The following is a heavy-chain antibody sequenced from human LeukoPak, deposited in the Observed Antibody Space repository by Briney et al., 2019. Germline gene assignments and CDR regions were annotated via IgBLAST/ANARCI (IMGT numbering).Heavy chain of an antibody. V-gene: IGHV3-21*01. D-gene: IGHD5-18*01. J-gene: IGHJ6*02. CDR3: ARDMSRGYSYGYFSESMDV. Sequence: GGSLRLSCAASGFTFSSYSMNWVRQAPGEGLEWVSSISSSSSYIYYADSVKGRFTISRDNAKNSLYLQMNSLRAEDTAVYYCARDMSRGYSYGYFSESMDVWGQGTTVTVSS. CDR2: ISSSSSYI. CDR1: GFTFSSYS.